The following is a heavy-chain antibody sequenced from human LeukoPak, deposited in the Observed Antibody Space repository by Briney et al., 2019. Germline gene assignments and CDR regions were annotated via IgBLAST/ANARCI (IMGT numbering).Heavy chain of an antibody. J-gene: IGHJ5*02. Sequence: GGSLRLSCAASRFTFDDFAMHWVRHVPGKGLEWVSGISWNSENIDYADSVKGRFTISRDNAKNSLYLQMNSLRPEDTALYHCVREHSRVFDPWGQGTLVTVSS. D-gene: IGHD3-10*01. CDR3: VREHSRVFDP. V-gene: IGHV3-9*01. CDR1: RFTFDDFA. CDR2: ISWNSENI.